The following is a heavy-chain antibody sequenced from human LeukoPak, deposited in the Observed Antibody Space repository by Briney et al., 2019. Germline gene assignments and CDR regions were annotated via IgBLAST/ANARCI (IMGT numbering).Heavy chain of an antibody. V-gene: IGHV3-30*02. CDR3: AKDPRATVTTPQ. CDR1: GFTFSSYG. CDR2: IRYDGSNK. Sequence: GGSLRLSCAASGFTFSSYGMHWVRQAPGKGLEWVAFIRYDGSNKYYADSVKGRFTISRDNSKNTLYLQMNSLRAEDTAVYYCAKDPRATVTTPQWGQGTLVTVSS. J-gene: IGHJ4*02. D-gene: IGHD4-17*01.